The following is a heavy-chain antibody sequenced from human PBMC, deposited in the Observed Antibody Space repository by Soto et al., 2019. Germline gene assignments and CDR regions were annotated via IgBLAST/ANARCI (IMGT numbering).Heavy chain of an antibody. CDR1: GGSFSGYY. V-gene: IGHV4-34*01. Sequence: SETLSLTCAVYGGSFSGYYWSWIRQPPGKGLEWIGEINHSGSPNYNPSLKGRVTISVDTSKNQFSLKLSSVPAADTAVYYCARGSNVLMVYARYYYYYYMDVWGKGTTVTVSS. CDR3: ARGSNVLMVYARYYYYYYMDV. D-gene: IGHD2-8*01. J-gene: IGHJ6*03. CDR2: INHSGSP.